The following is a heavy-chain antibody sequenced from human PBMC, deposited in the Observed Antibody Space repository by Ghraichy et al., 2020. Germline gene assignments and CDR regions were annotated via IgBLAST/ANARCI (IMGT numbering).Heavy chain of an antibody. Sequence: LSLTCVASGFTFSSSWMAWVRQAPGRGLEWVAGMNQDGSQKGHGDSVKGRFTISRDNANNSLYLQMNSLRNEETAGYYWARDPSYGAVEFWGQGTLVTVSS. CDR1: GFTFSSSW. V-gene: IGHV3-7*03. CDR2: MNQDGSQK. J-gene: IGHJ4*02. D-gene: IGHD4/OR15-4a*01. CDR3: ARDPSYGAVEF.